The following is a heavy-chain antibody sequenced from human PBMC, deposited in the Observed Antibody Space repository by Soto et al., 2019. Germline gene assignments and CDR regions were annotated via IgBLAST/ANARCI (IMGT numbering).Heavy chain of an antibody. CDR2: ITGRGSYT. J-gene: IGHJ4*02. CDR1: GFTFGNYG. Sequence: EVHLLESGGGLVQPGGSLRLSCSASGFTFGNYGMSWVRQAPGKGLEWVSAITGRGSYTYYADSVRGRFTISRDNSKNTLSLQMNSLGAEDTAIYYCAKDRDGYTDQVDYWGQGTLVTVSS. V-gene: IGHV3-23*01. CDR3: AKDRDGYTDQVDY. D-gene: IGHD5-12*01.